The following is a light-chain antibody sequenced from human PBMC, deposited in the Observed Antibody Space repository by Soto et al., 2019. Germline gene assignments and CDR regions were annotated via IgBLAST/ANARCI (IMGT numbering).Light chain of an antibody. CDR3: MQPLQSWT. CDR1: QSLLHSNGYNY. CDR2: LGS. Sequence: DIVMTQSPLSLPVTPGEPASISCRSSQSLLHSNGYNYLDWYLQKPGQSPQLLIYLGSNRASGVPDRFSGSGSGKDFTLKISRVEAEDVGVYYCMQPLQSWTFGQGTKVESK. J-gene: IGKJ1*01. V-gene: IGKV2-28*01.